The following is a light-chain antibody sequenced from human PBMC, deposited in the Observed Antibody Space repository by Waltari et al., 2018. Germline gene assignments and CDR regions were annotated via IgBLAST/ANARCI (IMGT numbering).Light chain of an antibody. CDR1: QSVATY. CDR3: QQYNNWPLLT. J-gene: IGKJ4*01. V-gene: IGKV3-15*01. CDR2: GAS. Sequence: EIVMTQSPATLSVFPVERATLSCRASQSVATYLAWYQQKPGQAPRLLIYGASTRPTGIPARFSGGGSGTEFTLTISSLQSEDFAVYYCQQYNNWPLLTFGGGTRVEIK.